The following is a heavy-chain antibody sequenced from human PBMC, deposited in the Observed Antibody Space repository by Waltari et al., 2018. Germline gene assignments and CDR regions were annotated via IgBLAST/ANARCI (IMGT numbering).Heavy chain of an antibody. CDR3: AKMSSSYYYFDY. Sequence: EVQLLDSGGGLGQRGGSVRLSWAASGFSLTSSAMVWVRQAPGKGLEWVSTISGSGASTFYADSVKGRFAISRDNSKNTLYLQLSSLRAEDTAVYYCAKMSSSYYYFDYWGQGTLVTVSS. V-gene: IGHV3-23*01. J-gene: IGHJ4*02. CDR1: GFSLTSSA. D-gene: IGHD6-13*01. CDR2: ISGSGAST.